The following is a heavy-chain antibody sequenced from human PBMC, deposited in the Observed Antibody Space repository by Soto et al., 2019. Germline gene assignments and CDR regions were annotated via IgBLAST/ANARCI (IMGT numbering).Heavy chain of an antibody. CDR1: EGTFNSYA. V-gene: IGHV1-69*01. CDR3: ASGARRWYPYFFAS. CDR2: IIPYYNTL. J-gene: IGHJ4*02. D-gene: IGHD6-13*01. Sequence: QAQVVQSGAEVRKPGSSVKLSCKASEGTFNSYAIAWVRQAPGQGLEWMGGIIPYYNTLNYAQKLQDRVTIPADHSTNTVSMELSSLRSDDTAVYFCASGARRWYPYFFASWAQGPLVTVSS.